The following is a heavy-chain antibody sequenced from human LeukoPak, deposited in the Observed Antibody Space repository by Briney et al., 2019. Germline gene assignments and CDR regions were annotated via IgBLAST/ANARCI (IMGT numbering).Heavy chain of an antibody. D-gene: IGHD3-3*01. CDR3: ARGGYDFWSGYLTYYYYYMDV. CDR1: GYTFTNYD. J-gene: IGHJ6*03. V-gene: IGHV1-8*01. Sequence: ASVKVSCKTSGYTFTNYDLNWVRQATGQGLEWMGWMDPNSGNTGYAQKFQGRVTITRNTSISTAYMELSSLRSEDTAVYYCARGGYDFWSGYLTYYYYYMDVWGKGTTVTVSS. CDR2: MDPNSGNT.